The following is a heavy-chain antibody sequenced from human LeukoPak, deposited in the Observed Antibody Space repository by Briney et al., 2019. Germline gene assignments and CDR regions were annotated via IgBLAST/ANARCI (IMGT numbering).Heavy chain of an antibody. Sequence: GGSLRLSCAASGFTFSSYAMSWVRQAPGKGLEWVSAISGSGGSTYYADSVKGRFTISRDNSKNTLYLQMNSLRAEDTAVYYCAKGAQDWGSSYWYFDLWGRGPLVTVSS. D-gene: IGHD7-27*01. CDR3: AKGAQDWGSSYWYFDL. CDR1: GFTFSSYA. V-gene: IGHV3-23*01. J-gene: IGHJ2*01. CDR2: ISGSGGST.